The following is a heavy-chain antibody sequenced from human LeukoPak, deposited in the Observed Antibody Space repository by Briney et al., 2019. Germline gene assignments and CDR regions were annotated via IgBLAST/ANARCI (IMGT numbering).Heavy chain of an antibody. CDR2: IYPGDSDT. D-gene: IGHD4-17*01. CDR1: GYSFTSYW. J-gene: IGHJ6*02. Sequence: GESLKISCKGSGYSFTSYWIGWVRQMPGKGLEWMGIIYPGDSDTRYSPSFQGQGTIAADKSISTAYLQWSSRKASDTAMYYCARQMPTVTTNYYYYGMDVWGQGTTVTVSS. V-gene: IGHV5-51*01. CDR3: ARQMPTVTTNYYYYGMDV.